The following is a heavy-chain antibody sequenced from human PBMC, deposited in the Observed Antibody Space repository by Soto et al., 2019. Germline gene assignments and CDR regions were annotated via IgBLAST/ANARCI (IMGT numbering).Heavy chain of an antibody. CDR3: ARRYGGNFDY. J-gene: IGHJ4*02. Sequence: PSETLSLTCAVSGGSISSGGYSWSWIRQPPGKGLEWIGYIYHSGSTYYNPSLKSRVTISVDTSKNQFSLKLSSVTAADTAVYYCARRYGGNFDYWGQGTLVTSPQ. V-gene: IGHV4-30-2*02. D-gene: IGHD3-16*01. CDR2: IYHSGST. CDR1: GGSISSGGYS.